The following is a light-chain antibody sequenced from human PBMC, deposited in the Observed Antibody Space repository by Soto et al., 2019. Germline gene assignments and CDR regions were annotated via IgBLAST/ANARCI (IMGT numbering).Light chain of an antibody. CDR3: QQYNSYSRT. Sequence: DIQMTQSPSTLSASVGDRVTITCRASQSISSWLAWYQQQPGKAPKLLIYKASSLESGVPSRFSGSGSGTEFTLTISSLQPDDFATYYCQQYNSYSRTFGQGTKVESK. J-gene: IGKJ1*01. CDR2: KAS. CDR1: QSISSW. V-gene: IGKV1-5*03.